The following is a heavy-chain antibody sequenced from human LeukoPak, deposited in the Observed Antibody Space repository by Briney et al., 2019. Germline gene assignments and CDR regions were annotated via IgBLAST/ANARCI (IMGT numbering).Heavy chain of an antibody. J-gene: IGHJ4*02. D-gene: IGHD2-2*02. CDR3: AKNYCSSTSCYTFDY. CDR2: IYYSGST. CDR1: GGSISRGDYY. V-gene: IGHV4-30-4*08. Sequence: SETLSLTCTVSGGSISRGDYYWSWIRQPPGKGLEWIGYIYYSGSTYYNPSLKSRVTISVDTSKHQFSLKLSSVTAADTVVYYCAKNYCSSTSCYTFDYWGQGTLVTVSS.